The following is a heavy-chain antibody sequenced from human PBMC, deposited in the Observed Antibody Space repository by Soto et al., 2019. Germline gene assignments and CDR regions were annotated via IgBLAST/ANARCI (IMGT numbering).Heavy chain of an antibody. CDR2: ISSTGSYA. CDR1: GFTFRDYY. V-gene: IGHV3-11*06. CDR3: ARDSSITPRPLDY. Sequence: PGGSLRLSCAASGFTFRDYYMSWIRQAPGKGLEWVSYISSTGSYAKYADSVKGRFTISRDNAKNSLYLQMNSLGAEDTAVYYCARDSSITPRPLDYWGQGTPVTVSS. J-gene: IGHJ4*02. D-gene: IGHD6-6*01.